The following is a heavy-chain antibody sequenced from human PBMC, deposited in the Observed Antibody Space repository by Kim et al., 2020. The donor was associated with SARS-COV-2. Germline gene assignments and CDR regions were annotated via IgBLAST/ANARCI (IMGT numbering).Heavy chain of an antibody. J-gene: IGHJ5*02. V-gene: IGHV3-23*01. D-gene: IGHD3-9*01. Sequence: VSLYEPDSVTGRFTISRDNAKNTLSLQMNSLKADDTAIYYCAKGLTPDPWGQGTLVTVSS. CDR3: AKGLTPDP. CDR2: VSL.